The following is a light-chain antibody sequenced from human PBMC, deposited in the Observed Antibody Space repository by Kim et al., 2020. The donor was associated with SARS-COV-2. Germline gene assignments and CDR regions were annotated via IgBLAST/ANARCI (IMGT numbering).Light chain of an antibody. CDR1: QTISTY. CDR3: QQSYSHPRT. J-gene: IGKJ2*01. CDR2: TAS. V-gene: IGKV1-39*01. Sequence: DIQMTQSPSSLSASVGDRVIITCRASQTISTYLNWYQQKPGKAPILLIYTASTLQSGVPSRFSGSGSGTSFTLTISRLQPEDFATYYCQQSYSHPRTFGQGTKLEI.